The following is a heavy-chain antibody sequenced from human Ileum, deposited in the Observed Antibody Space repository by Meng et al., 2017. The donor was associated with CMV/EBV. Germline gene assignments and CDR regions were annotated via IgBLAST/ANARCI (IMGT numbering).Heavy chain of an antibody. Sequence: QVQLKQGGAGLLKPSETRFLTCAVYGGSFSGSYWSWIRQPPGKGLEWIGEINHGGGTNYNPSLKSRVTLSVDTAKNQFSLIVSSVTAADTAVYYCARFLFSSTWFGETYDYWGQGVLVTVSS. V-gene: IGHV4-34*02. CDR2: INHGGGT. D-gene: IGHD3-10*01. CDR1: GGSFSGSY. CDR3: ARFLFSSTWFGETYDY. J-gene: IGHJ4*02.